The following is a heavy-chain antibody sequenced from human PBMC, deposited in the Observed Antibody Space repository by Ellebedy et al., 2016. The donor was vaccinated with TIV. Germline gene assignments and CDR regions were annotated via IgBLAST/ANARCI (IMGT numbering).Heavy chain of an antibody. J-gene: IGHJ3*01. CDR1: GFTFSNAY. CDR2: IESKTDGGTS. D-gene: IGHD6-19*01. CDR3: TTSGSPSGLYLRAFDV. V-gene: IGHV3-15*07. Sequence: PGGSLRLSCAASGFTFSNAYMNWVRQAPGKGLEWVGRIESKTDGGTSDHAAPVKVRFTISRDDSKDILYLQMNSLKTEDTGVYYCTTSGSPSGLYLRAFDVWGQGTMVTVSS.